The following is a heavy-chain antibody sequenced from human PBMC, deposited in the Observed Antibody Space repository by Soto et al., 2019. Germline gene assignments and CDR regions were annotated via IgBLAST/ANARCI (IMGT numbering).Heavy chain of an antibody. J-gene: IGHJ6*02. CDR1: GGSFSGFY. CDR2: INHSGTT. D-gene: IGHD2-21*02. CDR3: ARADRTLVTSYGLDV. Sequence: SETLSLTCAVSGGSFSGFYWTWIRQPPGEGLEWIGEINHSGTTNFNPSLRSRLTISLDSSKKHFSLKLTSMTAADAAGYYCARADRTLVTSYGLDVWGQGTTVTVSS. V-gene: IGHV4-34*01.